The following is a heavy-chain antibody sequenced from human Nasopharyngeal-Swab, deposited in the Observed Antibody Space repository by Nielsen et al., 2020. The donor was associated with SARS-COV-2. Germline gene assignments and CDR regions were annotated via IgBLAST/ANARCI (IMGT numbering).Heavy chain of an antibody. J-gene: IGHJ4*02. CDR3: SRHGITEYSSGWNFDY. CDR2: IYYSGST. V-gene: IGHV4-39*01. CDR1: GGSISSSSYY. D-gene: IGHD6-19*01. Sequence: SETLSLTCTVSGGSISSSSYYWGWIRQPPGKGLEWIGSIYYSGSTYYNPSLKSRVTLSVDTSKNQFSLTLSSVTAADTAVYYCSRHGITEYSSGWNFDYWGQGTLVTVSS.